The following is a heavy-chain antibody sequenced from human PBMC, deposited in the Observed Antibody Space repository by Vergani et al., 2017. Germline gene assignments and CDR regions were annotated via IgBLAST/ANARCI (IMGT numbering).Heavy chain of an antibody. Sequence: QVQLVESGGGLVKPGGSLRLSCAASGFTFSDYYMNWVRQAPGKGLEWVSSISSSSSYIYYADSVKGRFTISRDNAKNSLYLQMNSLRAEDTAVYYCARASVAGDFDYWGQGTLVTVSS. V-gene: IGHV3-11*06. CDR1: GFTFSDYY. CDR3: ARASVAGDFDY. D-gene: IGHD6-19*01. CDR2: ISSSSSYI. J-gene: IGHJ4*02.